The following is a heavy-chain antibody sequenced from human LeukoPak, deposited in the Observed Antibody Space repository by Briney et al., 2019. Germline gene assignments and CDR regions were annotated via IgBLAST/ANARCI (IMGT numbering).Heavy chain of an antibody. CDR3: ARESWDCSSTSCYGGFDY. J-gene: IGHJ4*02. CDR1: GGSISSGGYY. D-gene: IGHD2-2*01. CDR2: IYYSGST. V-gene: IGHV4-31*03. Sequence: SQTLSLTCTVSGGSISSGGYYWSWIRHHPGKGLEWIGYIYYSGSTCYNPSLKSRVTISVDTSKNQFSLKLSSVTAADTAVYYCARESWDCSSTSCYGGFDYWGQGTLVTVSS.